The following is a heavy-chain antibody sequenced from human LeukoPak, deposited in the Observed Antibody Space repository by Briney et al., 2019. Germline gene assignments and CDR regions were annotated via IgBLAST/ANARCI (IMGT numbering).Heavy chain of an antibody. V-gene: IGHV4-61*02. D-gene: IGHD3-22*01. CDR2: IYTSGST. Sequence: PSQTLSLTCTVSGGSISSGSYYWSWIRQPAGKGLEWIGRIYTSGSTNYNPSLKSRVTISVDTSKNQFSLKLSSVTAADTAVYYCARHVVMERTGGTGGYWGQGTLVTVSS. CDR3: ARHVVMERTGGTGGY. J-gene: IGHJ4*02. CDR1: GGSISSGSYY.